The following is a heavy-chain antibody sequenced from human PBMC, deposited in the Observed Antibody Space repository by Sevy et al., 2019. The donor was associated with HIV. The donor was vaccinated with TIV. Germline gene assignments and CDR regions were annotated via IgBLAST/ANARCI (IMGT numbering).Heavy chain of an antibody. CDR2: INHSGST. V-gene: IGHV4-34*01. D-gene: IGHD2-2*01. CDR3: ARHCSGTSCSHTFDI. CDR1: GGSFSGYY. Sequence: SDTLSLTCAVYGGSFSGYYWSWIRQPPGKGLEWIGEINHSGSTNYNPSLKSRVTISVATSKNQFSLKLSSVTAADTAVYYCARHCSGTSCSHTFDIGGQGTMVTVSS. J-gene: IGHJ3*02.